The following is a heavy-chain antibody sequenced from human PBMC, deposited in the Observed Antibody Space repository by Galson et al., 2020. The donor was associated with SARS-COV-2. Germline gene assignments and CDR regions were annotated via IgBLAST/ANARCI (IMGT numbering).Heavy chain of an antibody. V-gene: IGHV1-2*02. J-gene: IGHJ6*04. D-gene: IGHD3-9*01. CDR1: GYTITDYY. CDR3: ARLRYYVVLTGYIVDV. Sequence: ASVKVSCKASGYTITDYYIHWVRQAPGQGLEWMGWINPKSGGTNYAPKFEGRVTMTRDTSITTAYMELSRLRAEDTAVYYCARLRYYVVLTGYIVDVWGKGTMVTVSS. CDR2: INPKSGGT.